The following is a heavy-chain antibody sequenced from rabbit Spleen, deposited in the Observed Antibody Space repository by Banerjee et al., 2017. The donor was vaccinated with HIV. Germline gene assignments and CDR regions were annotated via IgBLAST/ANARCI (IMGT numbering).Heavy chain of an antibody. V-gene: IGHV1S45*01. J-gene: IGHJ4*01. CDR3: TRQSDL. CDR1: GFDLSRYYH. Sequence: QEQLVESGGGLVKPEGSLTLTCKASGFDLSRYYHMCWVRQAPGKGLEWIACIYVGSGGSTYYATWAKGRFTISKTSSTTVTLQMTSLTVADTATYFCTRQSDLWGPGTLVTVS. CDR2: IYVGSGGST. D-gene: IGHD3-3*01.